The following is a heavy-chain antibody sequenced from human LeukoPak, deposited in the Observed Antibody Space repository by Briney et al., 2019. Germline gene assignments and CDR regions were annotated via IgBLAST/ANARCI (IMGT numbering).Heavy chain of an antibody. D-gene: IGHD6-13*01. V-gene: IGHV4-39*01. J-gene: IGHJ4*02. Sequence: SETLSLTCTVSGGSISSSSYYWGWIRQPPGKGLEWIGSIYYSGTTYYNPSLKSRVTISVDTSKNQFSLTLSSVTAADTAVYYCARHGPIGSTWYKEMFDYWGQGTLVTVSS. CDR2: IYYSGTT. CDR1: GGSISSSSYY. CDR3: ARHGPIGSTWYKEMFDY.